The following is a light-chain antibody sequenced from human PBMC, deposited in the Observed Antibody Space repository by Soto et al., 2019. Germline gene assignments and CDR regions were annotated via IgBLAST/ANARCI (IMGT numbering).Light chain of an antibody. CDR2: TAS. V-gene: IGKV1-9*01. CDR1: QVISNY. CDR3: QQLTSYPIT. J-gene: IGKJ5*01. Sequence: DIQLSQSPSFLSASVGDRVTITCRASQVISNYLAWYQRKPGKAPKLLISTASILQSGVPSRFSGSGSGTEFTLTISSLQPEDFATYYCQQLTSYPITFGQGIRLEIK.